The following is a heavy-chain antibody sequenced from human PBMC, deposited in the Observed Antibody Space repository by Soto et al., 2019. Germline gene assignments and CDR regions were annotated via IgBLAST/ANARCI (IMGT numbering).Heavy chain of an antibody. D-gene: IGHD4-4*01. J-gene: IGHJ4*02. Sequence: EVQLVESGGGVVQPGGSLRLSCAASGFTFSPFWMHWVRQVPGKGPVWVSRINSDGNSTSYADSVKGRFTISRDNAKNTLYLKINSLRAADTAVYYCSRGRNHFDYWGQGSLVTVSS. CDR2: INSDGNST. CDR3: SRGRNHFDY. CDR1: GFTFSPFW. V-gene: IGHV3-74*01.